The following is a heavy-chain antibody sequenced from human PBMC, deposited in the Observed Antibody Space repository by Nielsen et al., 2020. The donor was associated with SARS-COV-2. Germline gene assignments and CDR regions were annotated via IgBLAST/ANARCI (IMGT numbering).Heavy chain of an antibody. J-gene: IGHJ4*02. CDR2: ISYDGSNK. Sequence: GGSLRLSCAASGFTFSSYGMHWVRQAPGKGLEWVAVISYDGSNKYYADSVKGRFAISRDDSSNTLYLHMNGLRGEDTAVYYCAKRGGSTTREFDFWGQGTLVTVSS. V-gene: IGHV3-33*05. CDR1: GFTFSSYG. D-gene: IGHD3-16*01. CDR3: AKRGGSTTREFDF.